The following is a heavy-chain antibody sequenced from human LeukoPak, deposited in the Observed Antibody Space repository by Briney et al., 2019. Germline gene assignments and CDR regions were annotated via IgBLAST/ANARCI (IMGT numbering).Heavy chain of an antibody. D-gene: IGHD3-22*01. CDR3: ARRERLSDSSGYYSTDFDY. J-gene: IGHJ4*02. Sequence: ASVKVSCKASGYTFTGYYMHWVRQAPGRGLEWMGWINPNSGGTNYAQKFQGRVTMTRDTSISTAYMELSRLRSDDTAVYYCARRERLSDSSGYYSTDFDYWGQGTLSPSPQ. CDR2: INPNSGGT. CDR1: GYTFTGYY. V-gene: IGHV1-2*02.